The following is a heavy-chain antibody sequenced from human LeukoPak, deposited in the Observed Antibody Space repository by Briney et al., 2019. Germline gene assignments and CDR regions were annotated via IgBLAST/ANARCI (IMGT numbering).Heavy chain of an antibody. CDR1: GFTFSDYT. CDR2: IDLSGSVL. CDR3: ARGPPLFDP. V-gene: IGHV3-48*04. Sequence: GGFLRLSCAASGFTFSDYTMNGVRQAPGKGLEGVSYIDLSGSVLYYVDSVKGRFTISRDNAKNSLYLQMNSLRAEDTGVYYCARGPPLFDPWGQGTLVAVSS. J-gene: IGHJ5*02.